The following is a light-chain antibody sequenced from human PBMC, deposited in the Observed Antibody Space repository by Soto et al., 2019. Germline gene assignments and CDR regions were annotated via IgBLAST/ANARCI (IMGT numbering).Light chain of an antibody. CDR1: SSDVGGYNY. V-gene: IGLV2-11*01. Sequence: QSALTQPRSVSGFPGQSVTISCTGTSSDVGGYNYVSWYQQHPGKAPKLMIYDVSKRPSGVPDRFSGSKSGNTASLTISGLQAEDEADYYCCSYAGSYSYVFGTGTKV. CDR2: DVS. J-gene: IGLJ1*01. CDR3: CSYAGSYSYV.